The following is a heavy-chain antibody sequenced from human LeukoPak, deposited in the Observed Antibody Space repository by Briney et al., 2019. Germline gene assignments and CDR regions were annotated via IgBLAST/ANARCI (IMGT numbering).Heavy chain of an antibody. CDR3: AKLRSGTTGNVEI. J-gene: IGHJ3*02. CDR2: ISGSGGNT. CDR1: GFSLSNYW. Sequence: GGSLRLSCAASGFSLSNYWMNWVRQAPGKGLEWVSAISGSGGNTYYADSVKGRFTISRDNSKNTLYLQMNSLRAEDSAAYYCAKLRSGTTGNVEIWGQGTMVTVSS. D-gene: IGHD1-26*01. V-gene: IGHV3-23*01.